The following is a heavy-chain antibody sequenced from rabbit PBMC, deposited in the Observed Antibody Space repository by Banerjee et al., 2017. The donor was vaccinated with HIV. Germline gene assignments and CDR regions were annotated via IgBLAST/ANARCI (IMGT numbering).Heavy chain of an antibody. CDR1: GFDFSSYG. D-gene: IGHD6-1*01. CDR3: VRGGYYTYGYAGYAYVPYYFNL. J-gene: IGHJ4*01. CDR2: IDPVFGST. Sequence: QEQLVESGGGLVQPGGSLKLSCKASGFDFSSYGVSWVRQAPGKGLEWIGYIDPVFGSTYYASWVNGRFTISSHNAQNTLYLQLNSLTAADTATYFCVRGGYYTYGYAGYAYVPYYFNLWGPGTLVTVS. V-gene: IGHV1S47*01.